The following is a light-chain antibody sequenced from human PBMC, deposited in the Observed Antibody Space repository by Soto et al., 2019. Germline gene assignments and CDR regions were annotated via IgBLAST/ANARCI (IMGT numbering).Light chain of an antibody. Sequence: EIVLTQSPGTLSLSPGERATLSCRASQSVSSSYLAWYQQKPGQAPRLLIYGASSRAAGIPDRISGSGSGTDFTLTISRLEPEDFAVYYCQQFGGSSWTFGQGTKVEVK. J-gene: IGKJ1*01. CDR1: QSVSSSY. CDR3: QQFGGSSWT. V-gene: IGKV3-20*01. CDR2: GAS.